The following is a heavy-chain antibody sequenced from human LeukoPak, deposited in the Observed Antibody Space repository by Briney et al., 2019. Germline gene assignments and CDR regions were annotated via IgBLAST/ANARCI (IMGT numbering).Heavy chain of an antibody. V-gene: IGHV1-2*02. CDR2: INPNSGGT. CDR3: ARDLLVRGVFAWFDP. CDR1: GYTFTGYY. J-gene: IGHJ5*02. Sequence: ASVKVSCKASGYTFTGYYMHWVRQAPGQGLEWMGWINPNSGGTNYAQEFQGRVTMTRDTSISTAYMELSRLRSDDTAVYYCARDLLVRGVFAWFDPWGQGTLVTASS. D-gene: IGHD3-10*01.